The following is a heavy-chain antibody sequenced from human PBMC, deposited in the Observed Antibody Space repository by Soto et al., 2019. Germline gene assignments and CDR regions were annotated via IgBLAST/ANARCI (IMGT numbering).Heavy chain of an antibody. V-gene: IGHV3-23*01. J-gene: IGHJ4*02. CDR3: AKKFHYGSGAYLYYFDY. D-gene: IGHD3-10*01. Sequence: EVQLLESGGGLVQPGGSLRLSCAASGFTFSHYAMSWVRQAPGKGLEWVSTISGSDGSTYYADSVKGRFTISRDNSKNXXYLQMNSLRAEDTAVYYCAKKFHYGSGAYLYYFDYWGQGTLVTVSS. CDR1: GFTFSHYA. CDR2: ISGSDGST.